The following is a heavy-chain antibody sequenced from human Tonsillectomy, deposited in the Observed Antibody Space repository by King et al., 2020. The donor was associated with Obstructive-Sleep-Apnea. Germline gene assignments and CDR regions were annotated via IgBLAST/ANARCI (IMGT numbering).Heavy chain of an antibody. V-gene: IGHV3-23*04. CDR1: GFTFSSYA. D-gene: IGHD6-13*01. CDR3: AKDYRYSSCWPDSYKLEYFQH. CDR2: ISGSGGST. J-gene: IGHJ1*01. Sequence: VQLVESGGGLVQPGGSLRLSCAASGFTFSSYAMSWVRQAPGKGLEWVSAISGSGGSTYYADSVKGRFTISRDNSKNTLYLQMNSLRAEDTAVYYCAKDYRYSSCWPDSYKLEYFQHWGQGTLVTVSS.